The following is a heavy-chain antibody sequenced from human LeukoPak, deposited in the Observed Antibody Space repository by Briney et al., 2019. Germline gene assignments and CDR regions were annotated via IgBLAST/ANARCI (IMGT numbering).Heavy chain of an antibody. CDR2: VDPEDGET. CDR1: GYTFTDCY. CDR3: ATDLGGSSGWQTSGFDY. V-gene: IGHV1-69-2*01. D-gene: IGHD6-19*01. Sequence: ASVKVSCKVSGYTFTDCYMHWVQQAPGKGLEWMGLVDPEDGETIYAEKFQGRVTITADTSTDTAYMELSSLRSEDTAVYYCATDLGGSSGWQTSGFDYWGQGTLVTVSS. J-gene: IGHJ4*02.